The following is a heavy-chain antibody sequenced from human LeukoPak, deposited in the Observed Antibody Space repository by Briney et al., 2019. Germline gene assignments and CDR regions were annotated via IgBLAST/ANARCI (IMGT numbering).Heavy chain of an antibody. CDR2: IWYDGSNK. J-gene: IGHJ4*02. Sequence: PGGSLRLSCAASGFTFSSYGMHWVRQAPGKGLEWVAVIWYDGSNKYYADSVKGRFTISRDNSKNTLYLQMNSLRAEDTAVYYCAARAFGGNYDYWGQGTLVTVSS. V-gene: IGHV3-33*01. D-gene: IGHD4-4*01. CDR3: AARAFGGNYDY. CDR1: GFTFSSYG.